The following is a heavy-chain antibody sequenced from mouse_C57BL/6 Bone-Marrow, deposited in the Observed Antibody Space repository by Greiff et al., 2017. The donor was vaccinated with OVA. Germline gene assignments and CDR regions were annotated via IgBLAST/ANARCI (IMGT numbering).Heavy chain of an antibody. CDR1: GFTFSDYG. Sequence: EVMLVESGGGLVQPGGSLKLSCAASGFTFSDYGMAWVRQAPRKGPEWVAFISNLAYSIYYADTVTGRFTISRENAKNTLYLEMSSLRSEDTAMYYCARHYYGSSFYAMDYWGQGTSVTVSS. CDR3: ARHYYGSSFYAMDY. D-gene: IGHD1-1*01. V-gene: IGHV5-15*01. J-gene: IGHJ4*01. CDR2: ISNLAYSI.